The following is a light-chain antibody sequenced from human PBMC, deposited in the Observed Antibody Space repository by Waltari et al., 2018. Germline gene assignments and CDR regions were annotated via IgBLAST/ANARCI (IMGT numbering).Light chain of an antibody. J-gene: IGKJ2*01. CDR3: QQYNSRSYT. CDR1: QSISSW. CDR2: KAS. Sequence: DIQMTQSPSTLSASVGDRVTITCRASQSISSWLAWYQQKPGKAPKLLIYKASSLESGVPSRFSGSGSGTEFTLTISSLQPDDFATYYCQQYNSRSYTFGQGTKLE. V-gene: IGKV1-5*03.